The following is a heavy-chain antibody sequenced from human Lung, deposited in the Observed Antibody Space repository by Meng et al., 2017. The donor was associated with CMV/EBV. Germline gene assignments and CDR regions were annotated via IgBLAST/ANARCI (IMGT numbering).Heavy chain of an antibody. CDR3: VRDYEAQKSKGWDSGVDV. CDR1: GFTFSTYW. V-gene: IGHV3-7*01. CDR2: IDEHGDSQ. Sequence: GESXKISCAASGFTFSTYWMTWVRRAPGKGLEWVANIDEHGDSQSYVDSVKGRFTISRDNARNSLYLQMNSLRFDDTAVYYCVRDYEAQKSKGWDSGVDVWXQGTXVTVSS. J-gene: IGHJ6*02. D-gene: IGHD3-22*01.